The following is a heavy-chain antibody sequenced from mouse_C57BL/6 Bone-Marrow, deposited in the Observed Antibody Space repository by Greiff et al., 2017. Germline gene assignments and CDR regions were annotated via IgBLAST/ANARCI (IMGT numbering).Heavy chain of an antibody. Sequence: QVQLKESGPGLVQPSQSLSITCTVSGFSLTSYGVHWVRQSPGKGLEWLGVIWSGGSTDYNAAIISRQSSRKDNSKSQVFCKMNSLQAYDTAIYYCARPMTRSYWGQGTLVTVSA. CDR1: GFSLTSYG. CDR2: IWSGGST. CDR3: ARPMTRSY. J-gene: IGHJ3*01. V-gene: IGHV2-2*01. D-gene: IGHD2-3*01.